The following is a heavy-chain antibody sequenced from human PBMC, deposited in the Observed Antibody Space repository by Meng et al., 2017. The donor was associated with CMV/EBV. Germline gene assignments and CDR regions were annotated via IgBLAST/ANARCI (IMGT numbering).Heavy chain of an antibody. J-gene: IGHJ6*02. CDR1: GFTFSSYG. D-gene: IGHD3-3*01. CDR3: AKALNGFWSGYYTGLYYYYGMDV. Sequence: GGSLRLSCAASGFTFSSYGMHWVRQAPGKGLEWVAVIWYDGSNKYYADSVKGRFTISRDNSKNTLYLQMNSLRAEDTAVYYCAKALNGFWSGYYTGLYYYYGMDVWGQGTTVTVSS. CDR2: IWYDGSNK. V-gene: IGHV3-33*06.